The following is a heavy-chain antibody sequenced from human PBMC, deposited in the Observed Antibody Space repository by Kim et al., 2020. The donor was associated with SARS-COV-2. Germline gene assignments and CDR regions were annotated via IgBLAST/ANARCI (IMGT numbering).Heavy chain of an antibody. D-gene: IGHD5-18*01. CDR3: ARDGPRYGYYFDY. V-gene: IGHV1-69*01. J-gene: IGHJ4*02. Sequence: YAQKFQGRVTITADESTSTAYMELSSLRSEYTAVYYCARDGPRYGYYFDYWGQGTLVTVSS.